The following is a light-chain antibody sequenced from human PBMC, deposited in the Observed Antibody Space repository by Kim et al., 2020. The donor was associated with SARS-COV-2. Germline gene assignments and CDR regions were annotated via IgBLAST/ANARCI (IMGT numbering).Light chain of an antibody. V-gene: IGKV3-15*01. Sequence: EIVMTQSPATLSVSQGERATLSCRASQSVSSNLAWYQQKPGQAPRLLIYGASTRATGIPGRFSGSGSGTEFTLTISSLQSEDFAVYYCQQYSHWPLTFGGGTKADIK. CDR3: QQYSHWPLT. CDR2: GAS. CDR1: QSVSSN. J-gene: IGKJ4*01.